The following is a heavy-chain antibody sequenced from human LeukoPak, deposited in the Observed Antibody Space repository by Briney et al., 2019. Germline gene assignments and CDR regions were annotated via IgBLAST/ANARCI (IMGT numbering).Heavy chain of an antibody. J-gene: IGHJ5*02. CDR3: ARTMVWQWLDTGTINWLDP. CDR1: GYTFTGYY. CDR2: INPNSGGT. D-gene: IGHD6-19*01. Sequence: GASVKVSCKASGYTFTGYYMHRVRQAPGQGLEWMGRINPNSGGTNYAQKFQGRVTMTRDTSISTAYMELSRLRSDDTAVYYCARTMVWQWLDTGTINWLDPWGQGTPVTVSS. V-gene: IGHV1-2*06.